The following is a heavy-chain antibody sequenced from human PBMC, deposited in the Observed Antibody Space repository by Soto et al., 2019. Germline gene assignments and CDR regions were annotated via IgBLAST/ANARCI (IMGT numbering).Heavy chain of an antibody. CDR1: GYTFTSYD. J-gene: IGHJ4*02. V-gene: IGHV1-8*01. CDR3: ARREYSSSSLIDY. D-gene: IGHD6-6*01. Sequence: GASVKVSCKASGYTFTSYDINCVRQATGQGLEWMGWMNPNSGNTGYAQKFQGRVTMTRNTSISTAYMELSSLRSEDTAVYYCARREYSSSSLIDYWGQGTLVTVSS. CDR2: MNPNSGNT.